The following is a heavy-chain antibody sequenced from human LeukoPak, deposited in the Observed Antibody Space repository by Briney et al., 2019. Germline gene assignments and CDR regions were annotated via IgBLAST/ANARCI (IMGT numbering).Heavy chain of an antibody. CDR1: GFTFDDYA. J-gene: IGHJ3*02. CDR2: IGWNSGSI. D-gene: IGHD3-22*01. V-gene: IGHV3-9*01. CDR3: AKGPSYYYDSSGYHAFDI. Sequence: GGSLRLSCAASGFTFDDYAMHWVRQAPGKGLEWVSGIGWNSGSIGYADSVKGRFTISRDNAKNSLYLQMNSLRAEDTALYYCAKGPSYYYDSSGYHAFDIWGQGTMVTVSS.